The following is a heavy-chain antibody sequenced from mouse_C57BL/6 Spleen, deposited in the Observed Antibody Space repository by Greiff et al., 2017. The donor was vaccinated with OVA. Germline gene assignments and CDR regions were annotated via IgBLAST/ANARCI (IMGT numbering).Heavy chain of an antibody. CDR2: INPNNGGT. J-gene: IGHJ3*01. CDR1: GYTFTDYN. D-gene: IGHD1-1*01. V-gene: IGHV1-18*01. Sequence: VQLKQSGPELVKPGASVKIPCKASGYTFTDYNMDWVKQSHGKSLEWIGDINPNNGGTIYNQKFKGKATLTVDKSSSTAYMELRSLTSEDTAVYYCARRYYGSSYSFAYWGQGTLVTVSA. CDR3: ARRYYGSSYSFAY.